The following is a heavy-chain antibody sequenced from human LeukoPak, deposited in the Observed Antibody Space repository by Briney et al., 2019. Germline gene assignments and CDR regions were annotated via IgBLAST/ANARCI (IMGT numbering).Heavy chain of an antibody. CDR3: ARVSREYCGGDCSNYYYYYMDV. CDR1: GFTFSSYW. CDR2: IRQDGSEK. V-gene: IGHV3-7*01. J-gene: IGHJ6*03. Sequence: GGSLRLSCAASGFTFSSYWMSWVRQAPGKGLEWVANIRQDGSEKYYVDSVKGRFTISRDNAKNSLYLQMNSLRAEDTAVYYCARVSREYCGGDCSNYYYYYMDVGGKGTTVTVSS. D-gene: IGHD2-21*02.